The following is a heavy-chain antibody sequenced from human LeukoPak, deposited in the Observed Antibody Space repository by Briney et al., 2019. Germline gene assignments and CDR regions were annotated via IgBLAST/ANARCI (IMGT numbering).Heavy chain of an antibody. V-gene: IGHV6-1*01. J-gene: IGHJ6*04. Sequence: SQTLSLTCAISGDSVSSNTAAWNWLRQSPARGLEWLGRTYWRSKWYYDYAASVKSRMTIRPDTSKNQFSLQLKSSTPEDTALYFCAREDSGFDWDYFGMDVWGKGTTVTVSS. D-gene: IGHD5-12*01. CDR2: TYWRSKWYY. CDR1: GDSVSSNTAA. CDR3: AREDSGFDWDYFGMDV.